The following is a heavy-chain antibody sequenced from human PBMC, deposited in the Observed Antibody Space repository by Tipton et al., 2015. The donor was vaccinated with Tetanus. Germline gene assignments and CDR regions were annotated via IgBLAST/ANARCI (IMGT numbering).Heavy chain of an antibody. D-gene: IGHD3-3*01. CDR1: GYTFTSYF. CDR2: INPSGGRT. V-gene: IGHV1-46*01. CDR3: ASWSQVESFDI. J-gene: IGHJ3*02. Sequence: QSGPEVKKPGASVNVSCKASGYTFTSYFMQWVRQAPGQGLEWMGIINPSGGRTNYVQKFQGRLTMTRDKSTSTVYMELSGLRSEDTAVYYCASWSQVESFDIWGQGTMVTVSS.